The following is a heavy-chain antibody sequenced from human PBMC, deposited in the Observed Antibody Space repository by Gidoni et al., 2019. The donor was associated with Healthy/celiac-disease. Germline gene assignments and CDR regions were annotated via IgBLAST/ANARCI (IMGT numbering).Heavy chain of an antibody. J-gene: IGHJ3*02. D-gene: IGHD3-22*01. Sequence: QVQLQESGPGLVKPSETLSLTCTVSGGSISSYYWCWIRQPPGKGLEWIGYIYYRGSPNYNPSLKSRVTISVDTSKNQCSLKLSSVPAADTAVYYCARRVDYDDSSGYYYGSLSDAFDIWGQGTMVTVSS. CDR3: ARRVDYDDSSGYYYGSLSDAFDI. CDR1: GGSISSYY. V-gene: IGHV4-59*08. CDR2: IYYRGSP.